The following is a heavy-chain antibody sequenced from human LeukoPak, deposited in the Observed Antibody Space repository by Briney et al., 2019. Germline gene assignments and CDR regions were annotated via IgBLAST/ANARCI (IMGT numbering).Heavy chain of an antibody. CDR3: ARPPGLAGHYSYYYGVDV. Sequence: GGSLRLSCSASGFPFSSYAMHWVRQAPGKGLEYVSAISDSGGSTYYADSVKGRFTISRDNSKNTVYLQMNSLRAEDTAVYFCARPPGLAGHYSYYYGVDVWGQGTTVTVSS. J-gene: IGHJ6*02. V-gene: IGHV3-64*04. CDR2: ISDSGGST. CDR1: GFPFSSYA. D-gene: IGHD6-19*01.